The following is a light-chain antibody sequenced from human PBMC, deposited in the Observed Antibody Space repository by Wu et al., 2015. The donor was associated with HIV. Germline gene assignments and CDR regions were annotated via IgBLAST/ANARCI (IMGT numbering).Light chain of an antibody. CDR1: QSVSSNY. V-gene: IGKV3-20*01. J-gene: IGKJ2*01. Sequence: EIVLTQSPGTLSLSPGERATLSCRASQSVSSNYLVWYQQKPGQAPRLLIYGASNRAAGIPDRFSGSGSETDFTLTINRLEPEDFAVYYCQQYGSSPYTFGQGTKVEMK. CDR2: GAS. CDR3: QQYGSSPYT.